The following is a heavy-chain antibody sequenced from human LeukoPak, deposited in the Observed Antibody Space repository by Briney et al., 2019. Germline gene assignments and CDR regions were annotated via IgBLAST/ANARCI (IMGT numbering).Heavy chain of an antibody. J-gene: IGHJ4*02. CDR1: GFTFCSYA. CDR3: AKTARWELPLSLDY. D-gene: IGHD1-26*01. V-gene: IGHV3-23*01. CDR2: ISGSGSST. Sequence: VSLRLFCAASGFTFCSYAMSWLPQAPGEGLEGVSAISGSGSSTYYADSVKGRFTISRDNSKNTLYLQMNSLRAEDTAVYYCAKTARWELPLSLDYWGQGTLVTVSS.